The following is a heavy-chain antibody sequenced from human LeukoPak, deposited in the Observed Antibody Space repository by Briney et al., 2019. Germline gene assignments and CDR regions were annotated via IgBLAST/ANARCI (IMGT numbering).Heavy chain of an antibody. D-gene: IGHD1-26*01. CDR3: TRSVSVSYPIVH. CDR2: IYSDGST. Sequence: GGSLRLSCAASGFTVRTDYMTWVRQAPGKGLEWVWIIYSDGSTYYADSVRGRFSISRDNSKNTVYLQMNSLRAEYTAVYYCTRSVSVSYPIVHWGQGTLVTVSS. J-gene: IGHJ4*02. CDR1: GFTVRTDY. V-gene: IGHV3-53*01.